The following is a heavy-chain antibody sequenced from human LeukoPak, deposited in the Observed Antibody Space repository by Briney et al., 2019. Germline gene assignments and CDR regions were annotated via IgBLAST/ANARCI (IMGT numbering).Heavy chain of an antibody. CDR2: INQDESKK. CDR1: GFSFSNDW. CDR3: ARDHAYRTDY. V-gene: IGHV3-7*01. D-gene: IGHD2-2*01. Sequence: GGSLRLSCAASGFSFSNDWMCWVRQAPGKGLEWVANINQDESKKYYVDSVKGRFTISRDNAKNSLYQQMSSLRAEDTAVYYCARDHAYRTDYWGQGTLVTVSS. J-gene: IGHJ4*02.